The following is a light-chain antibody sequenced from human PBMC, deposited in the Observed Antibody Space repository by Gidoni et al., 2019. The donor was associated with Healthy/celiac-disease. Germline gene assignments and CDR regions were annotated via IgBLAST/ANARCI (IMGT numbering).Light chain of an antibody. V-gene: IGKV1-12*01. CDR1: QVISSC. J-gene: IGKJ4*01. CDR2: GAS. Sequence: DLQMTQSPSSGSASVGDSGTLTCRASQVISSCLAWYQQKPGQAPKLLIYGASSWQTGVPSRFSGSGSGTDFTLTISSLQPEDFATYYCQQANSFPPTFGGGTKVEIK. CDR3: QQANSFPPT.